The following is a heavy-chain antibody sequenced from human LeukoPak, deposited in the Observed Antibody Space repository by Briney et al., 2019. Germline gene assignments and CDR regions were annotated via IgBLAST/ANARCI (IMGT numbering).Heavy chain of an antibody. D-gene: IGHD4-17*01. J-gene: IGHJ4*02. CDR2: IYHSGST. CDR3: ARGLLDGDYVVGLVDY. Sequence: SETLSLTCAVSGGSISSSNWWSWVRQPPGKGLEWIGEIYHSGSTNYNPSLKSRVTISVDKSKNQFSLKLSSVTAADTAVYYCARGLLDGDYVVGLVDYWGQGTLVTVSS. V-gene: IGHV4-4*02. CDR1: GGSISSSNW.